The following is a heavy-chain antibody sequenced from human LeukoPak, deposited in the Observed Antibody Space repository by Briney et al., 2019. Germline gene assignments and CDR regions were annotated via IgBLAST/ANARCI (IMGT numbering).Heavy chain of an antibody. J-gene: IGHJ5*02. CDR2: INPNSGGT. CDR3: AREGGATNNWFDP. Sequence: ASVKVSCKASGYTFTGYYMHWVRQAPGQGLEWMGWINPNSGGTNYAQKFQGRVTMTRDTPISTAYMELSRLRSDDTAVYYCAREGGATNNWFDPWGQGTLVTVSS. V-gene: IGHV1-2*02. D-gene: IGHD1-26*01. CDR1: GYTFTGYY.